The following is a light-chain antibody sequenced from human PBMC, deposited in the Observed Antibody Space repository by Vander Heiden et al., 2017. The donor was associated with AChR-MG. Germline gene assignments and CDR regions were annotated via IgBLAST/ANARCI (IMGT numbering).Light chain of an antibody. CDR2: WAS. V-gene: IGKV4-1*01. CDR3: QQYYSTPFT. Sequence: DIVMTQSPDSLAVSPGERATINFKSSQSLLHSSKNRNYLAWYQHKPGQPPKLLIYWASTREFGVPDRFSGSGAGTEFTLTISSLQAEDVAVYYCQQYYSTPFTFGPGTKVDIK. CDR1: QSLLHSSKNRNY. J-gene: IGKJ3*01.